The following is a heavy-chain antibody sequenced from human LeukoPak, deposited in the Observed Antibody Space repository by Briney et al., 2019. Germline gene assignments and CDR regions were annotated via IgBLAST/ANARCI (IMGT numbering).Heavy chain of an antibody. CDR2: MSYDGSHK. D-gene: IGHD6-13*01. V-gene: IGHV3-30*18. CDR3: AKFLLVAEPGTRPRGPFDI. CDR1: GFMFSSYA. Sequence: GGSLRLSCVASGFMFSSYAMNWVRQAPGKGLEWVAVMSYDGSHKSYADSVKGRFTISRDNSKNTLYLQMNSLRAEDTALYYCAKFLLVAEPGTRPRGPFDIWGQGTMVTVSS. J-gene: IGHJ3*02.